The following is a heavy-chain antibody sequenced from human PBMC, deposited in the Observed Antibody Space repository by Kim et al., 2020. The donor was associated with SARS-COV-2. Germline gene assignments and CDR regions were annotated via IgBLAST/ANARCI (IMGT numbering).Heavy chain of an antibody. V-gene: IGHV4-59*01. D-gene: IGHD3-22*01. CDR3: ARVGYYYGSSGPAEYFQH. Sequence: KSRVTISVDTSKNQFSLKLSSVTAADTAVYYCARVGYYYGSSGPAEYFQHWGQGTLVTVSS. J-gene: IGHJ1*01.